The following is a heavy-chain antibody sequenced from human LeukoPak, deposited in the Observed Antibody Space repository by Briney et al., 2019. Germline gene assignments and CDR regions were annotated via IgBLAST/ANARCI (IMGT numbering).Heavy chain of an antibody. CDR2: IWYDGSNK. CDR1: GFTFSSYG. CDR3: ARGRDGYNWIDY. J-gene: IGHJ4*02. D-gene: IGHD5-24*01. V-gene: IGHV3-33*01. Sequence: GGSLRLSCAASGFTFSSYGMHWVRQAPGKGLEWVAVIWYDGSNKYYADSVKGRFTISRDNSKNTLYLQMNSLRAEDTAVYYCARGRDGYNWIDYWGQGTLVTVSS.